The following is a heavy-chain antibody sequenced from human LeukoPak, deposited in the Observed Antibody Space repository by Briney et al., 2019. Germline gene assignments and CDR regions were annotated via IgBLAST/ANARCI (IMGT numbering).Heavy chain of an antibody. J-gene: IGHJ4*02. Sequence: SETLSLTCAVYGGSFSGYYWSWIRQPPGKGLEWIGEINHSGSTNYNPSLKSRVTISVDTPKNQFSLKLSSVTAADTAVYYCARAFVYGSGSYYNAFDYWGQGTLVTVSS. CDR3: ARAFVYGSGSYYNAFDY. V-gene: IGHV4-34*01. CDR1: GGSFSGYY. D-gene: IGHD3-10*01. CDR2: INHSGST.